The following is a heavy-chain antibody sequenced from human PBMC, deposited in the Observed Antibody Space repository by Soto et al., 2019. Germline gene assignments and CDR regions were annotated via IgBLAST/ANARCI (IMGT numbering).Heavy chain of an antibody. D-gene: IGHD4-17*01. J-gene: IGHJ4*02. Sequence: GASVKVSCKASGYTFTGYYMHWVRQAPGQGLEWMGWINPNSGGTNYAQKFQGRVTMTRDTSISTAYMELSRLRSDDTAVYYCARGQPTVVTPFDYWGQGTLVTVSS. CDR2: INPNSGGT. CDR1: GYTFTGYY. CDR3: ARGQPTVVTPFDY. V-gene: IGHV1-2*02.